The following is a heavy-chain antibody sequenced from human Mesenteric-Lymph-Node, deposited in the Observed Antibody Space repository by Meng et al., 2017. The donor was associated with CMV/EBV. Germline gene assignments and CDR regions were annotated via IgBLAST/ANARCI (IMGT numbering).Heavy chain of an antibody. Sequence: KASGYSVTNYGVSWVRQAPGEGLEGMGWIRTSNGNRVYSQRFQGRVTLTTDTSTGTVYMELRSLRSDDTAVYYCARGGISVVHNFDYWGQGTLVTVSS. J-gene: IGHJ4*02. D-gene: IGHD1-14*01. CDR3: ARGGISVVHNFDY. CDR2: IRTSNGNR. V-gene: IGHV1-18*04. CDR1: GYSVTNYG.